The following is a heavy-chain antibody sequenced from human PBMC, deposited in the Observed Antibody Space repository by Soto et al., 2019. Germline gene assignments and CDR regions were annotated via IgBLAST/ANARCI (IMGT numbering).Heavy chain of an antibody. CDR1: GFSLSTSGVG. Sequence: QITLKESGPALVKPTQTLTLTCTFSGFSLSTSGVGVGWIRQPPGEALEWLALIYWDDYKHFSPSLESRLTTXKXXSKNQVVLTMTNMDPVDTATYYCGHKGGGDRILDYWGQGTLVTVSS. CDR3: GHKGGGDRILDY. J-gene: IGHJ4*02. CDR2: IYWDDYK. V-gene: IGHV2-5*02. D-gene: IGHD3-16*01.